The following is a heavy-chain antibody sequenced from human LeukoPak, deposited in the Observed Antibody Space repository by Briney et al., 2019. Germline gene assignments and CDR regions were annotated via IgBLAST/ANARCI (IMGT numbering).Heavy chain of an antibody. CDR2: INPNSGAT. CDR1: GYSFTAYY. V-gene: IGHV1-2*02. D-gene: IGHD3-10*01. CDR3: ARVPGSFDY. Sequence: ASVKVSCKTSGYSFTAYYIHWVRQAPGQGLELMGWINPNSGATNYAQKFQGRVTMTRDTSISTVYMDLNRLTSDDTAVYYCARVPGSFDYWGQGTLVTVSS. J-gene: IGHJ4*02.